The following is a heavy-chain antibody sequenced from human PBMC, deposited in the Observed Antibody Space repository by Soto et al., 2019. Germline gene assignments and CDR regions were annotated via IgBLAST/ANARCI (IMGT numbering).Heavy chain of an antibody. CDR3: ANPLMRGLQVSAFDI. CDR2: ISYDGSNK. Sequence: QVQLVESGGGVVQPGRSLRLSCAASGFTFSSYGMHWVRQAPGKGLEWVAVISYDGSNKYYADSVKGRFTISRDNSKNTMYMQMNSLSAEDTAVYYYANPLMRGLQVSAFDIWGQGKMVTVSS. D-gene: IGHD1-26*01. J-gene: IGHJ3*02. V-gene: IGHV3-30*18. CDR1: GFTFSSYG.